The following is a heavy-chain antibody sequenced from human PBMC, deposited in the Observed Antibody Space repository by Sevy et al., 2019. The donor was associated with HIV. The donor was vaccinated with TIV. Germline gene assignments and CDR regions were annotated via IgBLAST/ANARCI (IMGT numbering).Heavy chain of an antibody. CDR2: ISSNGGST. V-gene: IGHV3-64*01. J-gene: IGHJ3*02. CDR1: GFTFSSYA. Sequence: GGSLRLSCAASGFTFSSYAMHWDRQAPGKGLEYVSAISSNGGSTYYANSVKGRFTISRDNSKNTLYLQMGSLRAEDMAVYYCARASKWELLRLTAFDIWGQGTMVTVSS. CDR3: ARASKWELLRLTAFDI. D-gene: IGHD1-26*01.